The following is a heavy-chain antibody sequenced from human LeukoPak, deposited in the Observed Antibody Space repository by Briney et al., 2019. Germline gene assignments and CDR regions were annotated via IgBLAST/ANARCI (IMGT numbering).Heavy chain of an antibody. Sequence: ASVKVSCKVSGYTLTELSMHWVRQAPGKGLEWMGGFDPEDGETIYAQKFQGRVTMTEDTSTDTAYMELSSLRSEDTAVYYCATDRRWELQSPLRYYYGMDVWGQGTTATVSS. D-gene: IGHD1-26*01. CDR1: GYTLTELS. V-gene: IGHV1-24*01. J-gene: IGHJ6*02. CDR3: ATDRRWELQSPLRYYYGMDV. CDR2: FDPEDGET.